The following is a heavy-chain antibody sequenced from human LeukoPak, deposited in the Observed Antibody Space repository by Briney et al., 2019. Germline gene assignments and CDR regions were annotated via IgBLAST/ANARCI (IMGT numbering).Heavy chain of an antibody. V-gene: IGHV1-69*13. D-gene: IGHD3-22*01. CDR1: GGTFSSYA. CDR2: IIPIFGTA. Sequence: GASVKVSCKASGGTFSSYAISWVRQAPGQGLEWTGGIIPIFGTANYAQKFQGRVTITAYESTSTAYMELSSLRSEDTAVYYCARDPGIDDSSGDTHYYYGMDVWGQGTTVTVSS. CDR3: ARDPGIDDSSGDTHYYYGMDV. J-gene: IGHJ6*02.